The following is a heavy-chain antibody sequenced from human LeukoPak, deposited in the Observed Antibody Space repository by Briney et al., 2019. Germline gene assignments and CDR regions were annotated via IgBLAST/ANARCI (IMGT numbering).Heavy chain of an antibody. CDR3: ARERKDYDSSGYYDY. CDR2: IYHSGST. J-gene: IGHJ4*02. V-gene: IGHV4-4*02. D-gene: IGHD3-22*01. CDR1: GGSISSSNW. Sequence: PSGTLSLTCAVSGGSISSSNWWSWVRQPPGKGLEWIGEIYHSGSTNYNPSLKSRVTISVDKSKNQFSLKLSSVTAADTAVYYCARERKDYDSSGYYDYWGQGTLVTVSS.